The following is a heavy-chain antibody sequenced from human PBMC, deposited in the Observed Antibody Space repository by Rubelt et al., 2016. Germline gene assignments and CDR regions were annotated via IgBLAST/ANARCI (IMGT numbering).Heavy chain of an antibody. CDR2: MNPNTGNT. V-gene: IGHV1-8*01. Sequence: QEQMVQSGAEVKKPGASVKVSCKASGYTFTSFDINWVRQATGQGLEWMGWMNPNTGNTGYAQKCQGGVTMTRKNSISTADRELSSLRSEDTALYYCARRYNTGWISWGQGTLVTVSS. D-gene: IGHD6-19*01. J-gene: IGHJ5*02. CDR3: ARRYNTGWIS. CDR1: GYTFTSFD.